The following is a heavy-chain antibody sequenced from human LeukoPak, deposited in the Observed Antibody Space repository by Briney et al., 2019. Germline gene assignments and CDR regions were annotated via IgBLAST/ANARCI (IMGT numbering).Heavy chain of an antibody. V-gene: IGHV3-21*01. CDR2: ISSSSSYI. D-gene: IGHD6-13*01. CDR3: ARLVIAAAGSLDY. CDR1: GFTFSSYS. J-gene: IGHJ4*02. Sequence: GGSLRLSCAASGFTFSSYSMNWVRQAPGKGLEWVSSISSSSSYIYYADSVKGRFTISRDNAKNSLYLQMSSLRAEDTAVYYCARLVIAAAGSLDYWGQGTLVTVPS.